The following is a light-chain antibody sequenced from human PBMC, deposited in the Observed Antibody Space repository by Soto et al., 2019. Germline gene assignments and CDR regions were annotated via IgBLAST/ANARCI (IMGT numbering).Light chain of an antibody. CDR3: SSSTSSSTYL. CDR2: SVT. V-gene: IGLV2-14*03. Sequence: QSALTQPASVSGSPGQSITISCTGTSSDVGAYNSVSWYQQHPDEAPKLIIYSVTYRSSGLSDRFSASKSGNTASLTISGLHTKDEADYYCSSSTSSSTYLFGTGTKLTVL. J-gene: IGLJ1*01. CDR1: SSDVGAYNS.